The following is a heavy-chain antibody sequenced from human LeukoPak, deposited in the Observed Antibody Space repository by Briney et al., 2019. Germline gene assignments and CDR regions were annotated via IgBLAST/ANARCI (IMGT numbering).Heavy chain of an antibody. CDR2: ISGSGGST. CDR3: AKGAASRGYTYVAN. CDR1: AFTFRSYA. D-gene: IGHD5-18*01. Sequence: LAGGSLRLPCAASAFTFRSYAMVWVRQAPGKGLEWVSTISGSGGSTYYSDSAKGRFTISRDNSNNTLYLQMNSLRAGDTAVYYCAKGAASRGYTYVANWGQGTLVTVTS. V-gene: IGHV3-23*01. J-gene: IGHJ4*02.